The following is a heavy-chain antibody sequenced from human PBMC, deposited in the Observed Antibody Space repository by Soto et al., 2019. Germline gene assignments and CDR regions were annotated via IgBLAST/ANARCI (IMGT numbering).Heavy chain of an antibody. J-gene: IGHJ4*02. V-gene: IGHV3-23*01. Sequence: VGSLRLSCAASVFTFGDYTMNLVRQAPGKALEWVSIVTGSGATTYYADSVKGRFTISTDNSKSMLYLQMNSLRAEDTALYYCARAPKNQILAGRYWGQGAVVTVAS. CDR1: VFTFGDYT. CDR2: VTGSGATT. D-gene: IGHD1-26*01. CDR3: ARAPKNQILAGRY.